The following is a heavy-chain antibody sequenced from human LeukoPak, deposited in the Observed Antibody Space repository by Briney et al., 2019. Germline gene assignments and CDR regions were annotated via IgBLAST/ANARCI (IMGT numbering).Heavy chain of an antibody. CDR2: IYYSGST. J-gene: IGHJ5*02. CDR1: GGSISSSSYY. Sequence: SETLSLTCTVSGGSISSSSYYWGWIRQPPGKGLEWFGSIYYSGSTYYNPCLKSRVTISVDRSKNQFSLKLSSVTAADTAVYYCARHLSEGYYDSSGYPVKWFDPWGQGTLVTVSS. V-gene: IGHV4-39*01. D-gene: IGHD3-22*01. CDR3: ARHLSEGYYDSSGYPVKWFDP.